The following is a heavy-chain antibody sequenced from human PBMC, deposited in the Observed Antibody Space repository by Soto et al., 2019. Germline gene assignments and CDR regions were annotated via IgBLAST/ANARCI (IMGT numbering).Heavy chain of an antibody. V-gene: IGHV4-4*03. CDR1: GGSFTSNNW. CDR2: IYRTGST. D-gene: IGHD1-7*01. Sequence: LRAPLSLTCAVSGGSFTSNNWWTGVRQPPGQGLEWIGEIYRTGSTNYNPSLKSRVTISLDKSGNQFSLKVTSLTAADTAVYYCASRDPGTSVDYWGQGTLVTVSS. CDR3: ASRDPGTSVDY. J-gene: IGHJ4*02.